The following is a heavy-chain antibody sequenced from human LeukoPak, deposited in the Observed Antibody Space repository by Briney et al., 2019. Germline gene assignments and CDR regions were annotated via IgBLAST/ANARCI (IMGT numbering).Heavy chain of an antibody. CDR1: GGSISSDY. CDR3: ARSGLGSSGYYRGNWFDP. D-gene: IGHD3-22*01. CDR2: IYYSGNT. Sequence: SETLSLTCAVSGGSISSDYWNWICQPPGKGLEWIGSIYYSGNTYYNPSLKSRVTISVDTPNNQFSLILSSVTAADTAVYYCARSGLGSSGYYRGNWFDPWGQGTLVTVSS. V-gene: IGHV4-59*05. J-gene: IGHJ5*02.